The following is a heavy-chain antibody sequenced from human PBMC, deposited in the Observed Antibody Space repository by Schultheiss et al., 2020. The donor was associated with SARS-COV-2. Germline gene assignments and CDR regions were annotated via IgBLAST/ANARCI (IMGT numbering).Heavy chain of an antibody. Sequence: SETLSLTCAVSGYSISSGYYWSWIRQPPGKGLEWIGEINHSGSTNYNPSLKSRVTISVDTSKNQFSLKLSSVTAADTAVYYCASYSSSWYDYWGQGTLVTVSS. D-gene: IGHD6-13*01. CDR3: ASYSSSWYDY. CDR2: INHSGST. V-gene: IGHV4-34*01. CDR1: GYSISSGYY. J-gene: IGHJ4*02.